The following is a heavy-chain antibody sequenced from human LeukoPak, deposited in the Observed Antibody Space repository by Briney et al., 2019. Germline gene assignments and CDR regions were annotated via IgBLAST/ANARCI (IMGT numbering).Heavy chain of an antibody. CDR2: IYTCSST. J-gene: IGHJ4*02. Sequence: PGGSLRLSCAASGFTVSSNYMRWVRQAPGKGLEWVSIIYTCSSTYYADSVKGRFTISRDNSKNTLYLQMNSLRAEDTAVYYCARCDYVWGNYRYRPILYFDFWGQGTLVTVSS. CDR3: ARCDYVWGNYRYRPILYFDF. D-gene: IGHD3-16*02. CDR1: GFTVSSNY. V-gene: IGHV3-53*01.